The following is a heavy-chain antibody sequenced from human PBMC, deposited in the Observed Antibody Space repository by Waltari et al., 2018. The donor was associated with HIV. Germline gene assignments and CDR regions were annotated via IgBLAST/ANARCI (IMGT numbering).Heavy chain of an antibody. D-gene: IGHD2-21*02. CDR3: ARSRDCGGDCPGGSPPAFDI. Sequence: QVQLVQSGAEVKKPGSSVKVSCKASGGTFSSYAISWVRQAPGQGLEWMGGIIPIFGTANYAQKFQGRVTITADESTSTAYMELSSLRSEDTAVYYCARSRDCGGDCPGGSPPAFDIWGQGTMVTVSS. CDR1: GGTFSSYA. V-gene: IGHV1-69*01. CDR2: IIPIFGTA. J-gene: IGHJ3*02.